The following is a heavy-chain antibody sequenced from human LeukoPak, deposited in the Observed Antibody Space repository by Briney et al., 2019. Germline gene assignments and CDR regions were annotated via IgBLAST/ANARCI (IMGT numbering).Heavy chain of an antibody. CDR3: AKDRAVVPAATYDY. CDR1: GFTFSSYA. Sequence: SGGSLRHSCAASGFTFSSYAMSWVRQAPGRGLEWVSAISGSGGSTYYADSVKGRFTISIDNSKNTLYLQMNSLRAEDTAVYYCAKDRAVVPAATYDYWGQGTLVTVSS. D-gene: IGHD2-2*01. J-gene: IGHJ4*02. V-gene: IGHV3-23*01. CDR2: ISGSGGST.